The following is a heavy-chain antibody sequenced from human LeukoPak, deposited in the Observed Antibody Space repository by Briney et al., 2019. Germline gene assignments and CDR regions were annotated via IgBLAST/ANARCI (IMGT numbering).Heavy chain of an antibody. CDR1: GYTFTSYY. D-gene: IGHD3-22*01. J-gene: IGHJ4*02. CDR2: INPGGGST. CDR3: ARGPSPYDLDY. V-gene: IGHV1-46*04. Sequence: GASVKVSCKASGYTFTSYYMHWVRQAPGEGLEWMGIINPGGGSTSYAQRLQGRVTLTRDTSTSTAYMELSSLRSEDTAVYYCARGPSPYDLDYWGQGTLVTVSS.